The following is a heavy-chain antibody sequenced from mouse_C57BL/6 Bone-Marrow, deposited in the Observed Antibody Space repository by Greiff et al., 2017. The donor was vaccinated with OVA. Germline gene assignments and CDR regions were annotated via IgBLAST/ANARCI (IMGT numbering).Heavy chain of an antibody. V-gene: IGHV1-5*01. Sequence: VQLKESGTVLARPGASVKMSCETSGYTFTSYWMHWVKQRPGQGLEWIGAIYPGNSYTSYNQKFKGKAKLTAVTSASTAYMELSSLTNEDSAVYYCTGYYGSSYRWYFDVWGTGTTVTVSS. CDR2: IYPGNSYT. D-gene: IGHD1-1*01. CDR3: TGYYGSSYRWYFDV. CDR1: GYTFTSYW. J-gene: IGHJ1*03.